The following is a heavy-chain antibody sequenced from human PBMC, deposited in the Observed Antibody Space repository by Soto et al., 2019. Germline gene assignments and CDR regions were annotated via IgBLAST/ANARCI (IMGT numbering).Heavy chain of an antibody. D-gene: IGHD2-15*01. CDR1: GDTFTSYA. J-gene: IGHJ5*02. CDR2: INAGNGNT. CDR3: ARARQCSGGSCYVSWCDP. Sequence: ASVKVSCKASGDTFTSYAMHWVRQAPGQRLEWMGWINAGNGNTKYSQKFQGRVTITRDTSASTAYMELSSLRSEDTAVYYCARARQCSGGSCYVSWCDPWGQGTLVTVSS. V-gene: IGHV1-3*01.